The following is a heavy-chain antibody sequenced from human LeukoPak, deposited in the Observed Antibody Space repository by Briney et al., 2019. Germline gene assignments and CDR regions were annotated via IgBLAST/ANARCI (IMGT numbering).Heavy chain of an antibody. Sequence: GASVKVSCKASGYTFTSYYMHWVRQAPGQGLEWMGIINPSGGSTSYAQKFQGRVTMTRGTSTSTVYMELSSLRSEDTAVYYCVLVVVISYYFDYWGQGTLVTVSS. V-gene: IGHV1-46*01. CDR3: VLVVVISYYFDY. D-gene: IGHD3-22*01. J-gene: IGHJ4*02. CDR1: GYTFTSYY. CDR2: INPSGGST.